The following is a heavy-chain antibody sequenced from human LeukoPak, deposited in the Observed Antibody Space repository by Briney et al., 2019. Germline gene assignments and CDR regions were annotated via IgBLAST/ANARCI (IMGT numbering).Heavy chain of an antibody. J-gene: IGHJ6*02. Sequence: TYYRSKWYNDYAVSVKSRITINPDTSKNQFSLQLNSVTPEDTAVYYCAMETDYYYGMDVWGQGTTVTVSS. CDR3: AMETDYYYGMDV. D-gene: IGHD3-3*01. CDR2: TYYRSKWYN. V-gene: IGHV6-1*01.